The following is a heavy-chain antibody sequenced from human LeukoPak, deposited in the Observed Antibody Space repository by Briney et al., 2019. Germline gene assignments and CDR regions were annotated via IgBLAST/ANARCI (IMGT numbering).Heavy chain of an antibody. V-gene: IGHV3-20*04. D-gene: IGHD2-15*01. CDR3: VRDICGGSCYPYLDQYRYYMDV. CDR2: INWKGDRT. CDR1: GFIFSNYN. Sequence: GGSLRLSCAASGFIFSNYNMNWVRQAPGKGLEWVSGINWKGDRTSYADSVKGRFTISRDNAKNSLYLQMTSLGAEDTALYYCVRDICGGSCYPYLDQYRYYMDVWGKGTTVTVSS. J-gene: IGHJ6*03.